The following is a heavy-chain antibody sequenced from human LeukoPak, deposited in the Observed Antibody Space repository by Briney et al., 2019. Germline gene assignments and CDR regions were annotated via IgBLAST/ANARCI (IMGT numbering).Heavy chain of an antibody. Sequence: GGSLRLSCAGSGFTFSGSAIHWVRQASGKGLEWVGRIRSNYATTYAASMKGRFTISRDNSKNTLYLQMNSLRAEDTAVYYCAKTSAYSKGHFDYWGQGTLVTVSS. CDR3: AKTSAYSKGHFDY. CDR2: IRSNYAT. J-gene: IGHJ4*02. D-gene: IGHD3-22*01. V-gene: IGHV3-73*01. CDR1: GFTFSGSA.